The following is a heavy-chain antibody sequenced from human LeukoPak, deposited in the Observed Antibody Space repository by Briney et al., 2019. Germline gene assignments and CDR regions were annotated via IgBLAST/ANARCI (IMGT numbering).Heavy chain of an antibody. J-gene: IGHJ4*02. CDR3: TRVGSRYFDWLLYADY. CDR1: GFTFGDYA. Sequence: GGSLRLSCTASGFTFGDYAMSWFRQAPGKGLEWVGFIRSKAYGGTTEYAASVKGRFTISRDDSKSIAYLQMNSLKTEDTAVYYCTRVGSRYFDWLLYADYWGQGTLVTVSS. V-gene: IGHV3-49*03. D-gene: IGHD3-9*01. CDR2: IRSKAYGGTT.